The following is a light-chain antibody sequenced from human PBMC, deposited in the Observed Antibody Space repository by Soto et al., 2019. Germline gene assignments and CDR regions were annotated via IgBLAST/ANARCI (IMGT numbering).Light chain of an antibody. CDR2: AAS. CDR1: QSISSW. J-gene: IGKJ5*01. Sequence: DIQMTQSPSTLSASVGDRVTITCRASQSISSWLAWYQQSPGKAPKLLIYAASSLQSGVPSRFSGSGSGTDFTLTISSLQPDDFATYYCQQAHSFPITFGQGTRLEIK. V-gene: IGKV1-12*01. CDR3: QQAHSFPIT.